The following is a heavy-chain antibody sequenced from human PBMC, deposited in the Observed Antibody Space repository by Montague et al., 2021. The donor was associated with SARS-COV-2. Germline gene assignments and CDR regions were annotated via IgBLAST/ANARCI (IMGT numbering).Heavy chain of an antibody. CDR1: GDSISNYS. Sequence: SETLSLTCSVSGDSISNYSWSWIRQSPGKGLEWIGYIYYCGSTNYNPSLTSRVTISVDTSKNQVSLKLTSVTAADTAVYYCARHLRVTTVTSHMYHYAMDVWGQGTTVTVSS. D-gene: IGHD4-11*01. CDR2: IYYCGST. V-gene: IGHV4-59*08. CDR3: ARHLRVTTVTSHMYHYAMDV. J-gene: IGHJ6*02.